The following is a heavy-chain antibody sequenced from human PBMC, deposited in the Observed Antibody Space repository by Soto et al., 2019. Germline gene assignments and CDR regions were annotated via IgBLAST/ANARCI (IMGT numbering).Heavy chain of an antibody. CDR1: GGSISSYY. V-gene: IGHV4-59*01. Sequence: PSETLSLTCTVSGGSISSYYWSWIRQPPGKGLEWIGYIYYSGSTNYNPSLKSRVTISVDTSKNQFSLKLSSVTAADTAVYYCARVRAPPAPLDYWGQGTLVTVSS. CDR2: IYYSGST. J-gene: IGHJ4*02. CDR3: ARVRAPPAPLDY.